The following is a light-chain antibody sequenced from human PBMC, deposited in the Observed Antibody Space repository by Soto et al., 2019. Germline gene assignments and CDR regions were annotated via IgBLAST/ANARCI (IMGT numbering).Light chain of an antibody. Sequence: DIQMTQPPSTLSASVGDRVTITCRASQSIDNLLAWYPQKPGKAPKLLIYKASSLQGGVTSRFSGSGSGTEFTLTISSLQPDDFATYYCQQYNYYSRTFGQGTKVDIK. CDR1: QSIDNL. CDR2: KAS. J-gene: IGKJ1*01. V-gene: IGKV1-5*03. CDR3: QQYNYYSRT.